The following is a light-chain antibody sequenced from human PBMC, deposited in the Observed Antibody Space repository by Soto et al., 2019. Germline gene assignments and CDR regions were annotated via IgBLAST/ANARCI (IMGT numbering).Light chain of an antibody. J-gene: IGKJ1*01. CDR2: DAS. Sequence: DIQMTHSPSTLSATAGDRVTITCRASQSISSWLAWYQHKPGKAPKLLIYDASNLDSGVPSRFSGSGSVTEFSLTISNLPPDDCATYYCQQYENYWTFGQGTKVDIK. CDR3: QQYENYWT. V-gene: IGKV1-5*01. CDR1: QSISSW.